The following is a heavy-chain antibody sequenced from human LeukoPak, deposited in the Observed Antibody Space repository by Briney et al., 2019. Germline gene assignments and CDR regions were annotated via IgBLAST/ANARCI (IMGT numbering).Heavy chain of an antibody. D-gene: IGHD6-19*01. CDR1: GFTFSTND. J-gene: IGHJ4*02. Sequence: PGGSLRLSCAASGFTFSTNDMSWVSQPPGKGLEWVSAISVIGGSTYYADSVKGPFTTSRDNSKNTLYLQMNSLRAEDTAVYYWAKGGWLEYWGQGTLVTVSS. V-gene: IGHV3-23*01. CDR3: AKGGWLEY. CDR2: ISVIGGST.